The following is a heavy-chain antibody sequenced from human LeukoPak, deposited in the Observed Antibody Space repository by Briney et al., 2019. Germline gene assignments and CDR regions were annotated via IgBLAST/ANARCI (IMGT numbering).Heavy chain of an antibody. Sequence: PSETLSLTCTVSGGFISSYYWSWIRQPPGKGLEWLGYIYYSGSTNYNPSLKSRVTMSVDTSKNQFSLKLSSVTAADTAVYYCARQGDCSSTPVGCWYFDYWGQGTLVTVSS. V-gene: IGHV4-59*08. CDR1: GGFISSYY. J-gene: IGHJ4*02. D-gene: IGHD2-2*01. CDR2: IYYSGST. CDR3: ARQGDCSSTPVGCWYFDY.